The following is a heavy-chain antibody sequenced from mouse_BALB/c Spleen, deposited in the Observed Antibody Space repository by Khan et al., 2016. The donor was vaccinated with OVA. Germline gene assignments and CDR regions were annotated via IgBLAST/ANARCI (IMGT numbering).Heavy chain of an antibody. J-gene: IGHJ3*01. CDR3: ARGGEGDRFLY. Sequence: QVQLKESGTELVRPGVSVKISCKGSGYTFTDFTMHWMKQSHAMSLEWIGVISTYYGDADYNQKFKGKATMTVDKSSNTAYMDLARLTSEDSAIYYCARGGEGDRFLYWGQGTLVTVSA. V-gene: IGHV1S137*01. CDR2: ISTYYGDA. CDR1: GYTFTDFT.